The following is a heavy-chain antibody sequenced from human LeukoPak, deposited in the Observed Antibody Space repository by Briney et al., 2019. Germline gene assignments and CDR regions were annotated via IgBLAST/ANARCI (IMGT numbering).Heavy chain of an antibody. J-gene: IGHJ4*02. V-gene: IGHV4-30-4*08. Sequence: PSETLSLTCTVSGGSISSGDYYWSWIRQPPGKGLEWIGYIYYSGSTYYNPSLKSRVTTSVDTSKNQFSLKLSSVTAADTAVYYCARVKGGLSGYLFDYWGQGTLVTVSS. CDR3: ARVKGGLSGYLFDY. CDR2: IYYSGST. CDR1: GGSISSGDYY. D-gene: IGHD3-22*01.